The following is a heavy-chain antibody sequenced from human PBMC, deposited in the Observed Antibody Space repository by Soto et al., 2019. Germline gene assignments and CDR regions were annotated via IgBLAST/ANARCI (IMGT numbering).Heavy chain of an antibody. Sequence: QVQLVESGGGVVQPGRSLRLSCAASGFTFSSYAMHWVRXXPXXXXXWVAVISYDGSNKYYADSVKGRFTISRDNSKXXXXXXXXXXXXXXXXXXXCARDLSAMGQYYFDYWGQGTLVTVSS. CDR2: ISYDGSNK. D-gene: IGHD5-18*01. CDR1: GFTFSSYA. J-gene: IGHJ4*02. V-gene: IGHV3-30-3*01. CDR3: ARDLSAMGQYYFDY.